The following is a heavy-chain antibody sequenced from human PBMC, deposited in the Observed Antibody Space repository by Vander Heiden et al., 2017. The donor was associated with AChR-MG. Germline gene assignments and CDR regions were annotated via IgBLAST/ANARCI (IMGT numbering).Heavy chain of an antibody. Sequence: QVQLVESGGGVVQPGTSLRLSCAASATTFNNNHIFCVSQAPGKGLEWVAIISADGSNKFYPDSVKGRFTISRDNSKNTVSLQMNSLRADDTAVYYCARDQWADYWGQGTLVTVYS. CDR1: ATTFNNNH. V-gene: IGHV3-30*03. D-gene: IGHD1-26*01. CDR3: ARDQWADY. CDR2: ISADGSNK. J-gene: IGHJ4*02.